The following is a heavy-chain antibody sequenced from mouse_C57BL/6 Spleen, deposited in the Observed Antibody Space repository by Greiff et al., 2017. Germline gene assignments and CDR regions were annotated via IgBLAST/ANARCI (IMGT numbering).Heavy chain of an antibody. Sequence: EVKVEESGGGLVQPGGSLKLSCAASGFTFSDYYMYWVRQTPEKRLEWVAYISNGGGSTYYPDTVKGRFTISRDNAKNTLYLQMSRLKSEYTAMYYCARRGYYSNYYAMDYWGQGTSVTVSS. CDR2: ISNGGGST. V-gene: IGHV5-12*01. CDR3: ARRGYYSNYYAMDY. J-gene: IGHJ4*01. D-gene: IGHD2-5*01. CDR1: GFTFSDYY.